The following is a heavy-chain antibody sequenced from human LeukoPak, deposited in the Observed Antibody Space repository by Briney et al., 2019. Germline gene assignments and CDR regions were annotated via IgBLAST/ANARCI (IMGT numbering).Heavy chain of an antibody. V-gene: IGHV4-34*01. J-gene: IGHJ6*03. Sequence: SETLSLTCAVYGGSFSGYYWSWIRQPPGKGLEWIGEINHSGSTNYNPSLKSRVTISGDMSKNQCSLQLSAVTAADTAVYFCARVGYSYVINDWSRTGLGAYPTKYYYHMDVWGKGTTVTVSS. D-gene: IGHD5-18*01. CDR3: ARVGYSYVINDWSRTGLGAYPTKYYYHMDV. CDR1: GGSFSGYY. CDR2: INHSGST.